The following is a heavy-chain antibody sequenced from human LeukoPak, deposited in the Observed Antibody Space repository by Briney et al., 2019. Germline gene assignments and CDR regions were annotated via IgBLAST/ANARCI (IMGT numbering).Heavy chain of an antibody. V-gene: IGHV3-30*02. CDR2: IRYDGSNK. D-gene: IGHD3-22*01. J-gene: IGHJ4*02. Sequence: PGGSLRLSCAASEFTFSSYGMHWVRQAPGKGLEWVAFIRYDGSNKYYADSVKGRFTISRDNSKNTLYLQMNSLRAEDTAVYYCAKDGNYYDSSGYLYYFDYWGQGTLVTVSS. CDR1: EFTFSSYG. CDR3: AKDGNYYDSSGYLYYFDY.